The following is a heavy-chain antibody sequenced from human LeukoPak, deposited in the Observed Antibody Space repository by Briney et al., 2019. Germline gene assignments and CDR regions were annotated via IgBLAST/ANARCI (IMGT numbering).Heavy chain of an antibody. CDR3: ARDGPYSSSSANYYYYYMGV. CDR1: GGTFSSYA. Sequence: SVKVSCKASGGTFSSYAISWVRQAPGQGLEWMGGIIPIFGTANYAQKFQGRVTITTDESTSTAYMELSSLRSEDTAVYYCARDGPYSSSSANYYYYYMGVWGKGTTVTVSS. J-gene: IGHJ6*03. D-gene: IGHD6-6*01. CDR2: IIPIFGTA. V-gene: IGHV1-69*05.